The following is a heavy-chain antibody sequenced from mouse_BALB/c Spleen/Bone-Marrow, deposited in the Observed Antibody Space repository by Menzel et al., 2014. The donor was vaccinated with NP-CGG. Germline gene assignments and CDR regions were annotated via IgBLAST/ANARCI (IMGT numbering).Heavy chain of an antibody. CDR1: GYTFTSYW. J-gene: IGHJ3*01. Sequence: VQVVESGAELAKPGASVKMSCKASGYTFTSYWMHWVEQRPGQGLEWIGYINPSTGYTEYNQKFKDKATLTADKSSSTAYMQLSSLTSEDSAVYYCARGGFAGAWFAYWGQGTLVTVSA. CDR2: INPSTGYT. CDR3: ARGGFAGAWFAY. V-gene: IGHV1-7*01. D-gene: IGHD1-1*02.